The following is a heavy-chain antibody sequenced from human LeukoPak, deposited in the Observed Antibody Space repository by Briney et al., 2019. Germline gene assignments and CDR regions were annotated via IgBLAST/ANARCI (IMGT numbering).Heavy chain of an antibody. CDR2: INEDGSEK. CDR1: GFTFRSYW. Sequence: GGSLRLSCVASGFTFRSYWMRWLRQAPGKGLEWVANINEDGSEKYYVDSVKGRFTISRDNAKNSLFLQINSLRAEDTAVYYCAKEDPWPGVFDYWGQGTLVTVSS. J-gene: IGHJ4*02. D-gene: IGHD3-10*01. V-gene: IGHV3-7*03. CDR3: AKEDPWPGVFDY.